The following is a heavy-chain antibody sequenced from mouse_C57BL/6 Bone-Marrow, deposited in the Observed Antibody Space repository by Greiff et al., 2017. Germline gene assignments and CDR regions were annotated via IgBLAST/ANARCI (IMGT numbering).Heavy chain of an antibody. D-gene: IGHD2-4*01. CDR2: IYPRSGNT. CDR1: GYTFTSYG. CDR3: ARDLIYYDYDGYFDV. Sequence: VKLQESGAELARPGASVKLSCKASGYTFTSYGISWVKQRTGQGLEWIGEIYPRSGNTYYNEKFKGKATLTADKSSSTAYMELRSLTSEDSAVYFCARDLIYYDYDGYFDVWGTGTTVTVSS. J-gene: IGHJ1*03. V-gene: IGHV1-81*01.